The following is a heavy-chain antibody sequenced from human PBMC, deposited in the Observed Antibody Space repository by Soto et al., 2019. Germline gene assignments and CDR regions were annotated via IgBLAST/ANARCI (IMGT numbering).Heavy chain of an antibody. CDR3: ARGWGYYDSSGYYDYYGMDV. Sequence: QVQLVQSGAEVKKPGASVKVSCKASGYTFTSYYMHWVRQAPGQGLEWMGIINPSGGSTSYAQKFQGRVTMTRDTSTSTVYMELSSLRSEDTAVYYCARGWGYYDSSGYYDYYGMDVWGQGTTVTVSS. CDR1: GYTFTSYY. D-gene: IGHD3-22*01. V-gene: IGHV1-46*01. CDR2: INPSGGST. J-gene: IGHJ6*02.